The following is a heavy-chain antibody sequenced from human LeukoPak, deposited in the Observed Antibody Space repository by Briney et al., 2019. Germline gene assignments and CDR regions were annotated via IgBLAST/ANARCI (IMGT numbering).Heavy chain of an antibody. J-gene: IGHJ5*02. CDR3: ATEGPVVPAATPVWFDP. D-gene: IGHD2-2*01. Sequence: ASVKVSCKASGYTFTSYGISWVRQAPGQGLEWMGWISAYNGNTNYAQKLQGRVTMTEDTSTDTAYMELSSLRSEDTAVYYCATEGPVVPAATPVWFDPWGQGTLVTVSS. CDR1: GYTFTSYG. V-gene: IGHV1-18*01. CDR2: ISAYNGNT.